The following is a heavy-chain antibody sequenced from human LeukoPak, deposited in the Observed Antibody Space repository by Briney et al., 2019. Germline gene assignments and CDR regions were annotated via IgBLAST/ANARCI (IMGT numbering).Heavy chain of an antibody. Sequence: GRSLRLSCAASGFTFSSYVMHWVRQAPGKGLEWVAVISYDGSNKYYADSVKGRFTISRDNSKNTLYLQMNSLRAEDTAVYYCAKSPTYCSGGSCSWDYWGQGTLVTVSS. CDR1: GFTFSSYV. CDR3: AKSPTYCSGGSCSWDY. CDR2: ISYDGSNK. J-gene: IGHJ4*02. V-gene: IGHV3-30*18. D-gene: IGHD2-15*01.